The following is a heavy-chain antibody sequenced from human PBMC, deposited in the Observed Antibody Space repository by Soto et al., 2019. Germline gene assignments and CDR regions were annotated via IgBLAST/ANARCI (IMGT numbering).Heavy chain of an antibody. CDR3: GRVPLDGNYANGVDV. CDR1: VFNVNTYW. CDR2: IDTDGSRK. V-gene: IGHV3-7*03. J-gene: IGHJ6*02. Sequence: GSLRVSGAASVFNVNTYWMYWVRQAPGKGLEWVANIDTDGSRKNYVDSVKGRFIISRDNAKNSLFLQMNSLRADDTAVYYCGRVPLDGNYANGVDVWGQGTTVTVSS. D-gene: IGHD4-17*01.